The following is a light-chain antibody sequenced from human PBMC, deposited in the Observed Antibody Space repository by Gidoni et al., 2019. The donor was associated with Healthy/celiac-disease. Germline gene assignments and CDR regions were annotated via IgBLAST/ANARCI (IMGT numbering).Light chain of an antibody. CDR1: QSLSSY. Sequence: IQMTQSPSSLSASVGDRVTLPYRASQSLSSYLNWYEQKPGKAPKILIYAASSLQSGVPSRFSGSGSGTDVTLTISSLQPEDFATYYCQQSYSTPPTFGQGTKVEIK. CDR3: QQSYSTPPT. V-gene: IGKV1-39*01. J-gene: IGKJ1*01. CDR2: AAS.